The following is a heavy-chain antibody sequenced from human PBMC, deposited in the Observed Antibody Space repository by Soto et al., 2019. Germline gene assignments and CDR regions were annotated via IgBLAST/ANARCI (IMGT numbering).Heavy chain of an antibody. J-gene: IGHJ3*02. V-gene: IGHV5-51*01. CDR1: GYTYPSYW. Sequence: PRESLKISCKGFGYTYPSYWIGWVRQMPGKGLKWMGIIYPEDSDTRYSPSFQGQDTISADKSISTAYLQWSSLKASDTAMYYCARRILLWSVRDAFDIWGQGTMVTVSS. D-gene: IGHD3-10*01. CDR3: ARRILLWSVRDAFDI. CDR2: IYPEDSDT.